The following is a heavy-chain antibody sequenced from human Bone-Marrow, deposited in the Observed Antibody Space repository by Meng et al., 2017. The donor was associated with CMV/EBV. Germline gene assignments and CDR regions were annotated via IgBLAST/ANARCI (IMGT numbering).Heavy chain of an antibody. D-gene: IGHD3-3*01. CDR1: GFTFSSYW. V-gene: IGHV3-74*01. Sequence: GESLKISCAASGFTFSSYWMHWVRQAPGKGLVWVSRINSDGSSTSYADSVKGRFTISRDNAKNTLYLQMNSLRAEDTAVYYCASPYYDFWSGPYAFDIWGQGTRVTVSS. J-gene: IGHJ3*02. CDR2: INSDGSST. CDR3: ASPYYDFWSGPYAFDI.